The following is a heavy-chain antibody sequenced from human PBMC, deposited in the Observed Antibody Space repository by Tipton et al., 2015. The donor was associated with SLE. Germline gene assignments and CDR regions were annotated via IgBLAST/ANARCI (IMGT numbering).Heavy chain of an antibody. Sequence: QLVQSGGGVVQPGRSLRLSCAASGFTFSTYGMHWVRQAPGKGLEWVAFIRFDGSDKYYADSVKGRFTISRDNAKNSLYLQMNSLRAEDTAVYYCARSLDSSGTFDYWGQGTLVTVSS. D-gene: IGHD3-22*01. V-gene: IGHV3-33*01. CDR2: IRFDGSDK. CDR1: GFTFSTYG. CDR3: ARSLDSSGTFDY. J-gene: IGHJ4*02.